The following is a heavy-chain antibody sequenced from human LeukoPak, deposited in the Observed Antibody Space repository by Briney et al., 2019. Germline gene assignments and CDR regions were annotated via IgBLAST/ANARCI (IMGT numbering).Heavy chain of an antibody. Sequence: GGSLRLSCAASGFTFGDYAMSWFRQAPGKGLEWVGFIRSKAYGGTTEYAASVKGRFTISRDDSKSIAYLQMNSLKTEDTAVYYCTRDLGIAAAGTFDYWGQGTLVIVSS. D-gene: IGHD6-13*01. CDR1: GFTFGDYA. CDR3: TRDLGIAAAGTFDY. J-gene: IGHJ4*02. V-gene: IGHV3-49*03. CDR2: IRSKAYGGTT.